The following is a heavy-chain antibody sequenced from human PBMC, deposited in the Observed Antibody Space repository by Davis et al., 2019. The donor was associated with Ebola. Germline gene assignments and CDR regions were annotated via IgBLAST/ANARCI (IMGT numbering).Heavy chain of an antibody. CDR3: AREGSSIAARLPWFDP. V-gene: IGHV1-2*06. D-gene: IGHD6-6*01. Sequence: ASVKVSCKASGYTFSDYYMHWVRQAPGQGPEWMGRINPNNGGTNYAQKFQGRVTMTRDTSISTAYMELSRLRSDDTAVYYCAREGSSIAARLPWFDPWGQGTLVTVSS. CDR2: INPNNGGT. CDR1: GYTFSDYY. J-gene: IGHJ5*02.